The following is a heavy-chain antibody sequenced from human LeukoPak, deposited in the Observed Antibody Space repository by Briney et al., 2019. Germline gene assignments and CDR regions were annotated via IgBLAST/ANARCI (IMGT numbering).Heavy chain of an antibody. CDR2: IIPIFGTA. J-gene: IGHJ6*02. D-gene: IGHD4-17*01. CDR3: ARDVSPTTVTTNDYYYYYGMDV. CDR1: GGTFSSHA. V-gene: IGHV1-69*13. Sequence: SVKVSCKASGGTFSSHAISWVRQAPGQGLEWMGGIIPIFGTANYAQKFQGRVTITADESTSTAYMELSSLRSEDTAVYYCARDVSPTTVTTNDYYYYYGMDVWGQGTTVTVSS.